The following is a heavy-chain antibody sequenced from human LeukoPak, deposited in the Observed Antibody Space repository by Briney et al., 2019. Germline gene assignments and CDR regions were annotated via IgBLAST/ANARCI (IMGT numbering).Heavy chain of an antibody. V-gene: IGHV4-59*08. J-gene: IGHJ6*03. CDR1: GGSISRHY. CDR2: IYYSGTT. CDR3: ARHLFYYYMDV. Sequence: PSETLSLTCTVSGGSISRHYWSWIRQPPGRGLEWIGYIYYSGTTNYNPSLKSRVTISVDTSKNQFSLKLTSVTAADTAVYYCARHLFYYYMDVWGKGTTVTVSS.